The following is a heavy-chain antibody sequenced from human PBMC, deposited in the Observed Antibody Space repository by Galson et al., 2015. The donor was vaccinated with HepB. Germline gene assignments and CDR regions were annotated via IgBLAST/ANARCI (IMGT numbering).Heavy chain of an antibody. J-gene: IGHJ3*02. V-gene: IGHV3-23*01. CDR2: ISGSGGST. CDR1: GFTFSSYA. CDR3: AREGKYQLKSFNAFDI. D-gene: IGHD2-2*01. Sequence: SLRLSCAASGFTFSSYAMSWVRQAPGKGLEWVSAISGSGGSTYYADSVKGRFTISRDNSKNTLYLQMNSLRAEDTAVYYCAREGKYQLKSFNAFDIWGQGTMVTVS.